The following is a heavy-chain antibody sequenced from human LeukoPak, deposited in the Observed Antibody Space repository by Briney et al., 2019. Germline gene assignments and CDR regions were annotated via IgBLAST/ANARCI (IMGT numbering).Heavy chain of an antibody. CDR3: ARQRHSYGPAAFDI. Sequence: GESLKFSCKGSGYSFTSYWIGWVRQTPGKGVEWMGIIYPGDSDKRYSPSFQGQVTISADQPISTAYLQWSSLKASDTAMYYCARQRHSYGPAAFDIWGQGTMVTVSS. CDR1: GYSFTSYW. CDR2: IYPGDSDK. J-gene: IGHJ3*02. D-gene: IGHD5-18*01. V-gene: IGHV5-51*01.